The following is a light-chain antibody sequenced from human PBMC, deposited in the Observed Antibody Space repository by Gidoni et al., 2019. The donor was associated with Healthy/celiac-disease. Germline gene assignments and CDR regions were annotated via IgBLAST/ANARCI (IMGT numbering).Light chain of an antibody. J-gene: IGKJ1*01. CDR3: QQYNNWPRT. CDR1: QSVSSN. Sequence: VMTQYPATLSVSPGERATLACRASQSVSSNLAWSQQKPGQAPRLLICWASTRATGIPARFSGSGSGTEFTLTISSLQSEDFAVYYCQQYNNWPRTFGQGTKVEIK. CDR2: WAS. V-gene: IGKV3-15*01.